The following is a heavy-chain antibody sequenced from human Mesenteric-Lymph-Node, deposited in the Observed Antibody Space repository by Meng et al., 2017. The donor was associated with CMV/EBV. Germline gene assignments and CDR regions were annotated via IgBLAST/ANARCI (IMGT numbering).Heavy chain of an antibody. CDR3: ARATRGYCSSTSCGHWFDP. CDR1: GFTFSTSA. D-gene: IGHD2-2*01. CDR2: MSYDGNSK. J-gene: IGHJ5*02. Sequence: GESLKISCVASGFTFSTSAMHWVRQAPGKGLEWVASMSYDGNSKYYADSVKGRFTISRDNPKNTLYLQMNSLRAEDTTVYYCARATRGYCSSTSCGHWFDPWGQGTLVTVSS. V-gene: IGHV3-30*04.